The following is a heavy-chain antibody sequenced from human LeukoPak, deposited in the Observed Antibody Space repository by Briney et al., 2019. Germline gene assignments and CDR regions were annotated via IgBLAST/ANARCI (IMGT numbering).Heavy chain of an antibody. J-gene: IGHJ4*02. CDR2: ISGGGGST. CDR1: GFTFSSYV. V-gene: IGHV3-23*01. Sequence: GGSLRLSCAASGFTFSSYVMNWVRQAPGKGLEWVSVISGGGGSTYYADSVRGRFTISRDNSKNTLYLQMNSLRAEDTAVYYCAKEAMYVPAAAFDYWGQGTLVTVSS. D-gene: IGHD2-2*01. CDR3: AKEAMYVPAAAFDY.